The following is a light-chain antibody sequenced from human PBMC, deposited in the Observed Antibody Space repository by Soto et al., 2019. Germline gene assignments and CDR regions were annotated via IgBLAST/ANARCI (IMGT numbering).Light chain of an antibody. CDR1: QSVSSN. CDR3: QQYHNWPKT. Sequence: EIVMTQSPATLSVSPGERATLSCRASQSVSSNLAWYQQKPGQAPRLRIYGASTRATGIPARFSGSGSVTEFTITISSLQSEDFAVYFGQQYHNWPKTFGQRTPVEI. CDR2: GAS. J-gene: IGKJ1*01. V-gene: IGKV3-15*01.